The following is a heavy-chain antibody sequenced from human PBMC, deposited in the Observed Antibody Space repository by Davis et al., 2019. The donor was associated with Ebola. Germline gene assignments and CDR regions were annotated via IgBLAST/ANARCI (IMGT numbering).Heavy chain of an antibody. J-gene: IGHJ4*02. CDR3: ARPSGSAFDY. Sequence: SETLSLTCAVYGGSFSGYYWSWIRQPPGKGLEWIGEINHSGSTNYNPSLKSRVTISVDTSKNQFSLKLSSVTAADTAVYYCARPSGSAFDYWGQGTLVTVSS. CDR1: GGSFSGYY. V-gene: IGHV4-34*01. CDR2: INHSGST. D-gene: IGHD1-26*01.